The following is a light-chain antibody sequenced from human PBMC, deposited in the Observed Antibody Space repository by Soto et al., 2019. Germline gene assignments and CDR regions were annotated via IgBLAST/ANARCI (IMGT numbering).Light chain of an antibody. CDR1: QSLLHSDGYNY. CDR2: LGS. V-gene: IGKV2-28*01. Sequence: DIVMTQSPLSLPVTPGEPASISCRSSQSLLHSDGYNYLDWYLQKPGQSPQLLIYLGSNRASGVPDRFSGSGSGTDFTLTISRVESEDVGVYYCMQALQTPLFTFGPGTKVEIK. J-gene: IGKJ3*01. CDR3: MQALQTPLFT.